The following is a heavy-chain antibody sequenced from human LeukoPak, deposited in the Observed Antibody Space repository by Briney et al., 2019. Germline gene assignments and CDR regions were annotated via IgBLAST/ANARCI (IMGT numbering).Heavy chain of an antibody. CDR1: GFTFSSYG. CDR2: IWYDGSNK. D-gene: IGHD5-18*01. V-gene: IGHV3-33*06. CDR3: AKARIQLWFFLDV. J-gene: IGHJ6*04. Sequence: GGSLRLSYAASGFTFSSYGMHWVRQAPGKGLEWVAVIWYDGSNKYYADSVKGRFTISRDNSKNTLYLQMNSLRAEDTAVYYCAKARIQLWFFLDVWGKGTTVTVSS.